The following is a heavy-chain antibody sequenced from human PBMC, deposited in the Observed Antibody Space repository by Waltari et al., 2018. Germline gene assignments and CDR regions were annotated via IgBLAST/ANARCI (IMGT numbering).Heavy chain of an antibody. D-gene: IGHD6-13*01. CDR1: GGPISSSSYY. V-gene: IGHV4-39*07. CDR2: IYYSGST. Sequence: QLQLQESGPGLVKPSETLSLTCTVSGGPISSSSYYWGWIRQPPGKGLEWIGSIYYSGSTYYNPSLKSRVTISVDTSKNQFSLKLSSVTAADTAVYYCARVDGSSYDFDYWGQGTLVTVSS. J-gene: IGHJ4*02. CDR3: ARVDGSSYDFDY.